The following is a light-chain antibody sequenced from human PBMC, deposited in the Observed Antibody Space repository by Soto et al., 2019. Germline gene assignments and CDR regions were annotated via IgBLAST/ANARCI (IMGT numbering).Light chain of an antibody. V-gene: IGKV3D-15*01. CDR1: QSVSSY. J-gene: IGKJ5*01. Sequence: EIVLTQSPATLSVSPGERATLSCRASQSVSSYLAWYQQKPGQAPRLLIYDASDRATGIPARFSGSGSGTEFALTISSLQSEDFAVYYCQQYNNWPITFGQGTRLEIK. CDR2: DAS. CDR3: QQYNNWPIT.